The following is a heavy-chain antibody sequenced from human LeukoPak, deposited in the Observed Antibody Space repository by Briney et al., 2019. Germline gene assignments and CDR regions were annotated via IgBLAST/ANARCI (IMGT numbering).Heavy chain of an antibody. CDR1: GYRSSNYC. CDR2: ICPGDSDA. D-gene: IGHD3-10*01. J-gene: IGHJ3*01. CDR3: ARHPMGGYYGSIGAPMDAFDL. V-gene: IGHV5-51*01. Sequence: GESLKISCETSGYRSSNYCIGWVRQMPGKGLEWMGIICPGDSDARYSPSFRGRVTVSVDKSFTTAYIQWSSLRASDTAMYYCARHPMGGYYGSIGAPMDAFDLWGQGTLVTVSS.